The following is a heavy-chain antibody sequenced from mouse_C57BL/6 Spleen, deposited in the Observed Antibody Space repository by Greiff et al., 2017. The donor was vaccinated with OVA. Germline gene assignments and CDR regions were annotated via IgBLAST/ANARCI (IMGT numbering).Heavy chain of an antibody. J-gene: IGHJ3*01. CDR1: GYTFTSYW. CDR3: ARSNWEGWFAY. CDR2: IDPSDSET. V-gene: IGHV1-52*01. Sequence: QVQLQPPGAELVRPGSSVKLSCKASGYTFTSYWMHWVKQRPIQGLEWIGNIDPSDSETHYNQKFKDKATLTVDKSSSTAYMQLSSLTSEDSAVYYCARSNWEGWFAYWGQGTLVTVSA. D-gene: IGHD4-1*01.